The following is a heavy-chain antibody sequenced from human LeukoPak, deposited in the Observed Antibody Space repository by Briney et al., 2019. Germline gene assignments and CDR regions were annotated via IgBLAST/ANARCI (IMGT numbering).Heavy chain of an antibody. V-gene: IGHV1-24*01. CDR3: ATMGSQSGGSFYFDL. D-gene: IGHD2-15*01. J-gene: IGHJ2*01. CDR2: FDPEDGET. CDR1: GYTLTELS. Sequence: GASVKVSCKVSGYTLTELSMHWVRQAPGKGLEWMGGFDPEDGETIYAQKFQGRVTMTEDTSTDTAYMELSSLRSEDTAVYYCATMGSQSGGSFYFDLWGRGTLVTVSS.